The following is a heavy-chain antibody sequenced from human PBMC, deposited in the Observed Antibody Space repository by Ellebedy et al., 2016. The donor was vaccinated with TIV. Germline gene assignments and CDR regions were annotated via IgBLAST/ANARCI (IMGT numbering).Heavy chain of an antibody. V-gene: IGHV4-39*07. D-gene: IGHD6-13*01. CDR1: GGSISSSRYY. CDR2: LSYSGTT. Sequence: MPSETLSLTCTVSGGSISSSRYYWGWVRQPPGKGLEWIGSLSYSGTTYYNPSLKSRVTISVDTSKNQLSLKLSSVTAADTAVYYCALDEYNVSWYKYWGQGTLVTVSS. J-gene: IGHJ4*02. CDR3: ALDEYNVSWYKY.